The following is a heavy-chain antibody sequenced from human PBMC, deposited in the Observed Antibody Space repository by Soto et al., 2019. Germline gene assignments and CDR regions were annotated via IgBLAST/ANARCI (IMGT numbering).Heavy chain of an antibody. D-gene: IGHD3-10*01. J-gene: IGHJ3*02. V-gene: IGHV1-18*01. CDR2: ISAYNGNT. CDR1: GYTFTSYG. CDR3: ARDQSEYYYGSASYFAPDALDI. Sequence: ASVKVSCKASGYTFTSYGISWVRQAPGQGLEWMGWISAYNGNTNYAQKLQGRVTMTTDTSTSTAYMELRSLRSDDTAVYYCARDQSEYYYGSASYFAPDALDIWGQGTMVTVSS.